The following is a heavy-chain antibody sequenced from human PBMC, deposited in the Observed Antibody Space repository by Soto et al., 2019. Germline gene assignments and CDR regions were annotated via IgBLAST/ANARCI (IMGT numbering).Heavy chain of an antibody. CDR1: CYSFTSYG. CDR3: ARHYCSSTSCYPVYYYYYGMDV. D-gene: IGHD2-2*01. V-gene: IGHV5-51*01. Sequence: SLQISCQGSCYSFTSYGIGWVRQMPGKVLEWMGIIYPGDSDTRYSPSFQGQVTISADKSISTAYLQWSSLKASDTAMYYCARHYCSSTSCYPVYYYYYGMDVWGQGTTVTVSS. J-gene: IGHJ6*02. CDR2: IYPGDSDT.